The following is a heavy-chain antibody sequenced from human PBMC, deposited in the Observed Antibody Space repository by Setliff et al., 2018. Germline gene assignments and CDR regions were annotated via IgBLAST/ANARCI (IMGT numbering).Heavy chain of an antibody. CDR3: ARLGGGYFYVYMDV. D-gene: IGHD3-16*01. Sequence: ETLSLTCTVSGGSISSYYWSWIRQPPGKGLEWIGYIYYSGSTNYNPSLKSRVTISVDTSKNQFSLKLSSVTAADTAVYYCARLGGGYFYVYMDVWGRGTTVTVSS. CDR2: IYYSGST. V-gene: IGHV4-59*08. J-gene: IGHJ6*03. CDR1: GGSISSYY.